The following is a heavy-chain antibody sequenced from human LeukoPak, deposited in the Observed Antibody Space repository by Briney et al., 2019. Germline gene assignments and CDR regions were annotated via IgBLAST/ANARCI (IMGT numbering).Heavy chain of an antibody. D-gene: IGHD3-3*01. J-gene: IGHJ4*02. CDR3: ARGGKSISDPLAY. V-gene: IGHV4-34*01. CDR1: GGSFSGYY. CDR2: INHSGST. Sequence: SETLSLTCAVYGGSFSGYYWSWIRQPPGKGLEWIGEINHSGSTNYNPSLKSRVTISVDTSKNQFSLKLSSVTAADTAVYYCARGGKSISDPLAYWGQGTLVTVSS.